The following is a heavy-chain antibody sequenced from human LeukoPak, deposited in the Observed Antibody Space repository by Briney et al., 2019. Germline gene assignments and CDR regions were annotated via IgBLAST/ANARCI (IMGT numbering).Heavy chain of an antibody. CDR1: GGSFSGYY. V-gene: IGHV4-34*01. CDR3: ARAPRRRFTLDY. J-gene: IGHJ4*02. D-gene: IGHD2-15*01. CDR2: INHSGST. Sequence: SETLSLTCAVYGGSFSGYYWSWIRHPPGKGLEWIGEINHSGSTNYNPSLKSRVTISVDTSKNQFSLKLSSVTAADTAVYYCARAPRRRFTLDYWGQGTLVTVSS.